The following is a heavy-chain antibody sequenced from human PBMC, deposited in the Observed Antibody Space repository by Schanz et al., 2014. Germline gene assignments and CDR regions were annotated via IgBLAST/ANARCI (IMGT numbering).Heavy chain of an antibody. Sequence: EVKLVESGGGLVQPGGSLRLSCAASEFSFSSFGMNWVRQAPGKGLEWISYIKISGDVFYTDSVKGRFTISRDNSMNTVYLQMNSLRSDDAAVYYCARAQGVIRLYYGVDVWGQGTTVTVSS. V-gene: IGHV3-48*01. CDR1: EFSFSSFG. D-gene: IGHD3-10*01. CDR2: IKISGDV. J-gene: IGHJ6*02. CDR3: ARAQGVIRLYYGVDV.